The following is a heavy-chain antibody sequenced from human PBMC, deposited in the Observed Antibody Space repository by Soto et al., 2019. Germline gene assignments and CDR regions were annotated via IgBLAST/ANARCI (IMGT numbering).Heavy chain of an antibody. V-gene: IGHV1-2*02. CDR2: INPNSGGT. J-gene: IGHJ4*02. Sequence: ASVKVSFKASGYTFTGYYVHCVRQAPGQGLEWMGWINPNSGGTNYAQKFQGRVTMTRDTSISTAYMELSRLRSDDTAVYYCAREKGNYYDSSGPFDYWGQGTMVTVSS. CDR3: AREKGNYYDSSGPFDY. D-gene: IGHD3-22*01. CDR1: GYTFTGYY.